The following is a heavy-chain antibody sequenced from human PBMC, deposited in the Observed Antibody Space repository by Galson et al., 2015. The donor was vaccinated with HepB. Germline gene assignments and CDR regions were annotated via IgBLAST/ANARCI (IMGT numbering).Heavy chain of an antibody. V-gene: IGHV1-3*01. J-gene: IGHJ4*02. CDR1: GYTFTSYA. Sequence: SVKVSCKASGYTFTSYAMHWVRQAPGQRLEWMGWINAGNGNTKYSQKFQGRVTITRDTSASTAYMELSSLRSEDTAVYYCARAAGVLKGGWYSGIGMVSSIGYWGQGTLVTVSS. CDR2: INAGNGNT. CDR3: ARAAGVLKGGWYSGIGMVSSIGY. D-gene: IGHD6-19*01.